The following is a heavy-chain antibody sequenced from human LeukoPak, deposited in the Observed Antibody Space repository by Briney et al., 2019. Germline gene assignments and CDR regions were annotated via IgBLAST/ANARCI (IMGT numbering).Heavy chain of an antibody. CDR1: GYTFTGYY. CDR2: INPNSGGT. Sequence: ASVTVSCKPSGYTFTGYYMHWVRQAPGQGLEWMGWINPNSGGTNYAQKCQGRVTMTRETSISTAYMELSRLRADDTAVYYCARVYYGSGSHIDYWGQGTLVTVSS. V-gene: IGHV1-2*02. J-gene: IGHJ4*02. CDR3: ARVYYGSGSHIDY. D-gene: IGHD3-10*01.